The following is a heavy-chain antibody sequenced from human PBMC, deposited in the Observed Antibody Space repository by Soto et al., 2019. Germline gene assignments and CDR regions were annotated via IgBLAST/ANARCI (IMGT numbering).Heavy chain of an antibody. CDR3: ARGSDAFDI. CDR2: ISSGRAAI. J-gene: IGHJ3*02. Sequence: EVQLVESGGGLVQPGGSLRLSCAASGFTFSSYSMNWVRQAPGKGLEWVSYISSGRAAIYYADSVKGRFTISRDNAKNSLYLQMNSLRDEDTAVYCCARGSDAFDIWGQGTMITVSS. V-gene: IGHV3-48*02. CDR1: GFTFSSYS.